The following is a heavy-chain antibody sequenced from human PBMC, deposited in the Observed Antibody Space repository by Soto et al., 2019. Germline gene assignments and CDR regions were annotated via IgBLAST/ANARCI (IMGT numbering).Heavy chain of an antibody. CDR3: AKDLGDGYNYVMDY. CDR1: GFTFSSYG. V-gene: IGHV3-30*18. Sequence: GGSLRLSCAASGFTFSSYGMHWVRQAPGKGLEWVAVISYDGSNKYYADSVKGRFTISRDNSKNTLYLQMNSLRAEDTAVYYCAKDLGDGYNYVMDYWGQGTLVTVS. J-gene: IGHJ4*02. D-gene: IGHD5-12*01. CDR2: ISYDGSNK.